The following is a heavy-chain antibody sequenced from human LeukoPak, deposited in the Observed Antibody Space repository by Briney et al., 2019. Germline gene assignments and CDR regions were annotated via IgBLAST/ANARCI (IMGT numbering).Heavy chain of an antibody. CDR1: GFPISTNG. Sequence: PGGSLRLSCAASGFPISTNGMSWVRQAPGKGREWVSGIVGGDGGTYYANSVKGRFIISRDNSKNTLYVQMNSLRAEDTAVYYCARGAVYYMDIWGKGTTVTISS. CDR2: IVGGDGGT. J-gene: IGHJ6*03. CDR3: ARGAVYYMDI. V-gene: IGHV3-23*01. D-gene: IGHD6-19*01.